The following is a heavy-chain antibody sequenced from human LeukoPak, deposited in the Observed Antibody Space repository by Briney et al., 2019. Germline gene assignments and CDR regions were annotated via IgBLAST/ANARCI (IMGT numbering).Heavy chain of an antibody. CDR1: GYTFTSYG. CDR3: ARAWFGELLYDY. V-gene: IGHV1-18*01. CDR2: ISAYNGST. J-gene: IGHJ4*02. D-gene: IGHD3-10*01. Sequence: ASVTVSCKASGYTFTSYGISWVRQAPGQGLEWMGWISAYNGSTNYAQKLQGRVTMTTDTSTSTAYMELRSLRSDDTAVYYCARAWFGELLYDYWGQGTLVTVSS.